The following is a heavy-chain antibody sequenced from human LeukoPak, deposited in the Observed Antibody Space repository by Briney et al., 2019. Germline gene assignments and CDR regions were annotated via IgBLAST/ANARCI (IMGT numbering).Heavy chain of an antibody. D-gene: IGHD6-13*01. V-gene: IGHV4-61*02. Sequence: SETVSLTCTVSGGSISSGSYYWSWIRQPAGKGLEWIGRIYTSGSTNYNPSLKSRVTISVDTSKNQFSLKLSSVTAADTAVYYCARGLAAAAHDYWGQGTLVTVSS. CDR1: GGSISSGSYY. CDR3: ARGLAAAAHDY. CDR2: IYTSGST. J-gene: IGHJ4*02.